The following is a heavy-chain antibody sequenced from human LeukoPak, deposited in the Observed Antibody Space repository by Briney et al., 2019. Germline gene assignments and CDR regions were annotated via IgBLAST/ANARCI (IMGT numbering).Heavy chain of an antibody. CDR2: IYYSGST. CDR1: GGSISSYY. D-gene: IGHD3-22*01. Sequence: SETLSLTCTVSGGSISSYYWSWIRQPPGKGLECNAYIYYSGSTNYNPSLKSRVTISVDTSKNQFSLKLSSVTAADTAVYYCARGVSYYDSSGYKHWGQGTLVTVSS. CDR3: ARGVSYYDSSGYKH. V-gene: IGHV4-59*01. J-gene: IGHJ1*01.